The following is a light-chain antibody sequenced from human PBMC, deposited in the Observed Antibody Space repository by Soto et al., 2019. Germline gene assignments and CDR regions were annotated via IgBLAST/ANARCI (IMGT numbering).Light chain of an antibody. CDR2: ENN. Sequence: QSVLTQPPSVSAAPGQKVTISRSGSSSNIGNNYVSWYQQLPGTAPKLLIYENNKRPSGIPDRFSGSKSGTSATLGITGLQTGDEADYYCGTWDSSLSADNYVFGTGTKLTVL. CDR1: SSNIGNNY. V-gene: IGLV1-51*02. J-gene: IGLJ1*01. CDR3: GTWDSSLSADNYV.